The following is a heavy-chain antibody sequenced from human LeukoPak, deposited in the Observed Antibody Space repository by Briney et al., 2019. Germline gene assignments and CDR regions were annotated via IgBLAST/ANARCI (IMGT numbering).Heavy chain of an antibody. D-gene: IGHD3-22*01. CDR3: ARHRSGFDY. CDR2: ISRSGSTK. CDR1: EFSFSSYE. J-gene: IGHJ4*02. V-gene: IGHV3-48*03. Sequence: GGALRLSCAVPEFSFSSYEMNWVRQAPGKGLEWISYISRSGSTKYYADSVQGRFTISRDNDKSSIYLQMNSLRVEDSAIYYCARHRSGFDYWGQGILVTVSS.